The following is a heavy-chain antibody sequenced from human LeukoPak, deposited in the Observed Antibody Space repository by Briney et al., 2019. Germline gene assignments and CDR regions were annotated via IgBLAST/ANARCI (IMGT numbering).Heavy chain of an antibody. Sequence: GGSLRLSCTASGFTFSTYAMSWVRQAPGQGLEWVSGISDSGGNTYYADSVKGRFTISRDNSKNTLYLQMNSLRAEDTAVYYCAKEPLHSSRAVDYWGQGTLVTVSS. CDR3: AKEPLHSSRAVDY. CDR1: GFTFSTYA. J-gene: IGHJ4*02. CDR2: ISDSGGNT. V-gene: IGHV3-23*01. D-gene: IGHD6-13*01.